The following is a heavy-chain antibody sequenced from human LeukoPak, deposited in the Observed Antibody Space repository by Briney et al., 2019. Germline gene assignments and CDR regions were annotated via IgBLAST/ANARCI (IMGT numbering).Heavy chain of an antibody. CDR1: GGTFNSYG. Sequence: ASVTVSCKASGGTFNSYGIIWVRQAPGQGLEWMGGIIPILGTANYAQKFQGRVTISADKSTSTAYMELSSLRSEDTAVYYCGRGARPPHYYYYMVVGGKGPPGTVS. D-gene: IGHD3-16*01. V-gene: IGHV1-69*06. CDR3: GRGARPPHYYYYMVV. J-gene: IGHJ6*03. CDR2: IIPILGTA.